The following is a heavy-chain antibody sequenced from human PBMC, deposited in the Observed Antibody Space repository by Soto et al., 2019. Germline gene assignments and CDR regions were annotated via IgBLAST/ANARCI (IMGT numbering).Heavy chain of an antibody. CDR2: IIPILGIA. V-gene: IGHV1-69*02. CDR1: GGTFSSYT. D-gene: IGHD1-1*01. J-gene: IGHJ5*02. CDR3: ARVYNRFQLERS. Sequence: QVQLVQSGAEVKKPGSSVKVSCTASGGTFSSYTISWVRQAPGQGLEWMGRIIPILGIANYAQKFQGRVTITADKSTSTAYMELSSLRSEDTAVYYCARVYNRFQLERSWGQGTLVTVSS.